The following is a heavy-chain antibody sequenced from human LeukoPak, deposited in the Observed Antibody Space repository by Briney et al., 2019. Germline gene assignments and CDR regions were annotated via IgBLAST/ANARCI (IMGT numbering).Heavy chain of an antibody. Sequence: GGSLRLSCAASGFTFSSYDMSWVRQAPGKGLEWVSSISASGGSTYYADSVKGRFAISRDYSKNTLYLQMNSLRAEDTAVYYCAKDPRRSTRDFWSGYYFDYWGQGTLVTVSS. CDR3: AKDPRRSTRDFWSGYYFDY. J-gene: IGHJ4*02. D-gene: IGHD3-3*01. CDR1: GFTFSSYD. CDR2: ISASGGST. V-gene: IGHV3-23*01.